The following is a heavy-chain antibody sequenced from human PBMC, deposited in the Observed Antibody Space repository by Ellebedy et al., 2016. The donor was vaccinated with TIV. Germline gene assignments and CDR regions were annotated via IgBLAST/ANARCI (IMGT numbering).Heavy chain of an antibody. J-gene: IGHJ4*02. CDR2: IYPDDFED. CDR3: AKHDELEESLWIED. V-gene: IGHV5-51*01. Sequence: KVSCXTSGYNFTSHWIGWVRQTPGKGLEWMGIIYPDDFEDRYSPPFRGRVTFSADKSISTAYLQWTSLKASDTAMYCCAKHDELEESLWIEDWGQGTLVTVSS. CDR1: GYNFTSHW. D-gene: IGHD3-10*01.